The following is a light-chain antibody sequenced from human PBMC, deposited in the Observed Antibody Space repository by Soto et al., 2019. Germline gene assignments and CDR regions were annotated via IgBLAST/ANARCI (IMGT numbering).Light chain of an antibody. CDR3: AAWDDSLEV. Sequence: QSVLTQPPSASGTPGQRVTISCSGSSSNIGSNYVYWYQQLPGTAPKLLIYMNNQRPSGVPDRFSGSKSGTSASLAISGLRSEDEADYYCAAWDDSLEVFGGGPKLTVL. CDR2: MNN. CDR1: SSNIGSNY. V-gene: IGLV1-47*01. J-gene: IGLJ2*01.